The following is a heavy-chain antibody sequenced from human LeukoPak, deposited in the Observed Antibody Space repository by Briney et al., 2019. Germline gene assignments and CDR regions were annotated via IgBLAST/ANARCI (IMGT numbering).Heavy chain of an antibody. CDR3: ARGVTELLPDY. J-gene: IGHJ4*02. Sequence: SETLSLTCTVSGGSISSGDYYWSWIRQPPGKGLEWIGHIYYSGSTNYNPSLKSRVTISVDTSKNQFSLKLSSVTAADTAVYYCARGVTELLPDYWGQGTLVTVSS. CDR2: IYYSGST. CDR1: GGSISSGDYY. D-gene: IGHD1-26*01. V-gene: IGHV4-61*08.